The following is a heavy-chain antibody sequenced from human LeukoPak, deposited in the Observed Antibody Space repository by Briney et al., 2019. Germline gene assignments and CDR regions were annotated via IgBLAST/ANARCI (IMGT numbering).Heavy chain of an antibody. CDR2: IYYSGST. J-gene: IGHJ6*02. D-gene: IGHD1-7*01. CDR1: GGSISSYY. CDR3: ARDNWNYGSSLDV. V-gene: IGHV4-59*01. Sequence: PSETLSLTCTVSGGSISSYYWSWIRQPPGKGLEWIGYIYYSGSTNYNPSLKSRVTISVDTSKNQFSLKLSSVTAADTAVYYCARDNWNYGSSLDVWGQGTTVTVSS.